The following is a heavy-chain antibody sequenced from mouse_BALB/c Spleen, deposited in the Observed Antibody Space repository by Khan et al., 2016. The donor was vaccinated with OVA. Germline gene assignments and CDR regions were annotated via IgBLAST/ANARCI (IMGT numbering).Heavy chain of an antibody. CDR1: GYTFTSYT. Sequence: QIQLQQSGAELARPGASVKMSCKASGYTFTSYTIHWIKLRPGQGLEWIGYINPSTGYTNYNQKFKDKATLTADKSSPTAYMQLRSLTSDDSAVDNSVREGEYDRNDGWFAYWGQGTLVTVSA. CDR3: VREGEYDRNDGWFAY. J-gene: IGHJ3*01. V-gene: IGHV1-4*01. CDR2: INPSTGYT. D-gene: IGHD2-3*01.